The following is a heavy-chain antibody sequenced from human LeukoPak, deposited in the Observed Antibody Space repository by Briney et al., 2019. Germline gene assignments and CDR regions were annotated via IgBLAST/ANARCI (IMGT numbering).Heavy chain of an antibody. Sequence: ASVKVSCKASGYTFTSYGISWVRQAPGQGLEWMGWISAYNGNTNYAQKLQGRVTMTTDTSTSTAYMELRSLRSDDTAVYYCARGRFDILTGYYIPRPFDYWGQGTLVTVSS. CDR2: ISAYNGNT. D-gene: IGHD3-9*01. J-gene: IGHJ4*02. CDR1: GYTFTSYG. CDR3: ARGRFDILTGYYIPRPFDY. V-gene: IGHV1-18*01.